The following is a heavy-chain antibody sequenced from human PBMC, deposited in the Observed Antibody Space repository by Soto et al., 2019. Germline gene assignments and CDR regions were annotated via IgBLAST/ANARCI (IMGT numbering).Heavy chain of an antibody. CDR1: GFTFTSYT. CDR2: ISSSYVYI. Sequence: EVQLVESGGGLVKPGGSLRLSCAASGFTFTSYTINWVRQAPGKGLEWVSSISSSYVYIFYADSVRGRFTISRDNAKNSLYLEMNSLRAEDTAVYYCARSKCDSYPDYWGQGTLVTVSS. V-gene: IGHV3-21*01. CDR3: ARSKCDSYPDY. J-gene: IGHJ4*02. D-gene: IGHD2-21*02.